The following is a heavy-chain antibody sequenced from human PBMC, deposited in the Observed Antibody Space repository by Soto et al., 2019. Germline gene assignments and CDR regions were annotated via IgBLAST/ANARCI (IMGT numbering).Heavy chain of an antibody. V-gene: IGHV4-34*01. CDR1: GGSFSGYY. Sequence: QVQLQQWGAGLLKPSETLSLTCAVYGGSFSGYYWSWIRQPPGKGLEWIGEINHSGSTNYNPSLKSRVTISVDTSKNQFSLKLSSVTAADTAVYYCARKRGWLPFDYWGQGTLVTVSS. J-gene: IGHJ4*02. D-gene: IGHD5-12*01. CDR3: ARKRGWLPFDY. CDR2: INHSGST.